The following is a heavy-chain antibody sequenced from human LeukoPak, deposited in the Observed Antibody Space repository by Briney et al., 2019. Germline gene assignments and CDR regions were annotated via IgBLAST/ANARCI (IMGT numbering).Heavy chain of an antibody. J-gene: IGHJ5*02. D-gene: IGHD6-13*01. CDR1: GYTFTSYG. CDR2: ISAYNGNT. V-gene: IGHV1-18*01. CDR3: ARLRKLGTRIAALHWFDP. Sequence: ASVKVSCKASGYTFTSYGISWVRQVPGQGLEWMGWISAYNGNTNYAQKLRGRVTMTTDTSTSTAYMELRSLRSDDTAVYYCARLRKLGTRIAALHWFDPWGQGTLVTVSS.